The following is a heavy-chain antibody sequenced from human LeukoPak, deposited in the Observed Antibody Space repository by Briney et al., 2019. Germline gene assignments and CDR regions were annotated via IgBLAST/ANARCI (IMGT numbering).Heavy chain of an antibody. CDR2: IYYSGST. D-gene: IGHD3-3*01. V-gene: IGHV4-38-2*01. Sequence: PSETLSLTCAVSGYSISSGYYWGWIRQPPGKGLEWIGSIYYSGSTYYNPSLKSRVTISVDTSKNQFSLKLSSVTAADTAVYYCARNYDFWSAPRWFDPWGQGTLVTVSS. CDR1: GYSISSGYY. CDR3: ARNYDFWSAPRWFDP. J-gene: IGHJ5*02.